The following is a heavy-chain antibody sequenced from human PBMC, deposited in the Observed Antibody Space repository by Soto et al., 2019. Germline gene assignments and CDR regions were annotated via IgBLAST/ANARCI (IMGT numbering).Heavy chain of an antibody. CDR3: AKELGTSLPFDY. J-gene: IGHJ4*02. D-gene: IGHD1-1*01. CDR2: IGDSDGHT. V-gene: IGHV3-23*01. CDR1: GFTVSNSG. Sequence: GGSLRLSCAASGFTVSNSGMNWVRQAPGKRLEWVSAIGDSDGHTYYADSVKGRVSISRDNSKNTLYLQMNSLGAEDAAIYYCAKELGTSLPFDYWGQGTLVTVPQ.